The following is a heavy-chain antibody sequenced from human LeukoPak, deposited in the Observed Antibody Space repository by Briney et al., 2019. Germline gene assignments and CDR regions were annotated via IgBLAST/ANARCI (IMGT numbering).Heavy chain of an antibody. CDR1: GGSINNGGYY. J-gene: IGHJ5*02. V-gene: IGHV4-31*03. CDR3: ARTPLGYCSSTSCSRVNWFDP. Sequence: SETLSLTCTVSGGSINNGGYYWSWIRQHPRKGLEWIGYIYYSGSSYYNPSLRSRVTISVDTSKNHFSLKLSSVTAADTAVYYCARTPLGYCSSTSCSRVNWFDPWGQGTLVTVSS. CDR2: IYYSGSS. D-gene: IGHD2-2*01.